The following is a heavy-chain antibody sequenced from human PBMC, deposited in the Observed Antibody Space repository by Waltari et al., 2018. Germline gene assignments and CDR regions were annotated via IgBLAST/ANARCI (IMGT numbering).Heavy chain of an antibody. CDR1: GGSFSGYY. V-gene: IGHV4-34*01. J-gene: IGHJ4*02. CDR3: ARHGRIRAVALIEY. CDR2: INDSGNT. Sequence: QVQLQQWGAGVMKPSETLSLTCAVYGGSFSGYYWTWSRQPPGKGLEWIGEINDSGNTNYISSLKTRLSISIDTSKNQFSLKLTSVTAAETAMYYCARHGRIRAVALIEYWGPGTLVTVSS. D-gene: IGHD3-22*01.